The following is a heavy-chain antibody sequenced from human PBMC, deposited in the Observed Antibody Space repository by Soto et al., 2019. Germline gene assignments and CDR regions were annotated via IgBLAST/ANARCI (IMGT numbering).Heavy chain of an antibody. CDR3: ARIREYCSSTSCYGYYYYGMDV. Sequence: SGPTLVNPTQTLTLTCTFSGFSLSTSGMCVSWIRQPPGKAPEWLALIDWDDDKYYSTSLKTRLTISKDTSKNQVVLTMTNMDPVDTATYYCARIREYCSSTSCYGYYYYGMDVWGQGTTVTVSS. D-gene: IGHD2-2*01. J-gene: IGHJ6*02. CDR2: IDWDDDK. CDR1: GFSLSTSGMC. V-gene: IGHV2-70*01.